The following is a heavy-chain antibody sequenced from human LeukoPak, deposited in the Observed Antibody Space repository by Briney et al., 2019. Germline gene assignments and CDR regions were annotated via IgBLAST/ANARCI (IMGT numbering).Heavy chain of an antibody. CDR2: IWYDGSNK. Sequence: GRSLRLSCAASGFTFSSYGMHWVRQAPGKGLEWVAVIWYDGSNKYYADSVKGRFTISRDNSKNTLYLQMNSLRAEDTAVYYCARSSIVTTSLGYWGQGTLVTVSS. J-gene: IGHJ4*02. CDR3: ARSSIVTTSLGY. D-gene: IGHD5-12*01. V-gene: IGHV3-33*01. CDR1: GFTFSSYG.